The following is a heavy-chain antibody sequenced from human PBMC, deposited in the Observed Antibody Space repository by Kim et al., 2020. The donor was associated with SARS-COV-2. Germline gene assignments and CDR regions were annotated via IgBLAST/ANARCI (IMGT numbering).Heavy chain of an antibody. V-gene: IGHV3-30*04. J-gene: IGHJ6*02. Sequence: GGSLRLSCAASGFTFKNYAMHWLRQAPGKGPEWVAVISYDGNFENYADSVKGRFTVSRDNSKNTVFLQINGLRPDDTAVYYCATDRGCCYLQTYHGMDVWGQGTTVTVSS. D-gene: IGHD2-2*01. CDR3: ATDRGCCYLQTYHGMDV. CDR2: ISYDGNFE. CDR1: GFTFKNYA.